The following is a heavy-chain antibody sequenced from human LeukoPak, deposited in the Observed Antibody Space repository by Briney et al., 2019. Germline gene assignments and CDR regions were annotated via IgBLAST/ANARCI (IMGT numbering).Heavy chain of an antibody. CDR1: GFSFSNYG. CDR3: AEDRGGYYYYFDY. D-gene: IGHD3-22*01. Sequence: GRSLRLSCAASGFSFSNYGMHWVRQAPGKGLEWVAVIWYDGSNKYYADSVKGRFTISGDNSKNTLYLQMNSLRAEDTAVYYCAEDRGGYYYYFDYWGQGTLVTVSS. CDR2: IWYDGSNK. V-gene: IGHV3-33*06. J-gene: IGHJ4*02.